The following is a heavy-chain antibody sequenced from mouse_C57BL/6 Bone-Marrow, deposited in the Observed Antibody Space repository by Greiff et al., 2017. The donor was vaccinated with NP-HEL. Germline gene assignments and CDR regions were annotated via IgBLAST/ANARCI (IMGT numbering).Heavy chain of an antibody. D-gene: IGHD1-1*01. CDR3: AREGGTTGGNYAMDY. CDR1: GYTFTSYV. J-gene: IGHJ4*01. V-gene: IGHV1-14*01. Sequence: EVQGVESGPELVKPGASVKMSCKASGYTFTSYVMHWVKQKPGQGLEWIGYINPYNDGTKYNEKFKGKATLTSDKSSSTAYMELSSLTSEDSAVYYCAREGGTTGGNYAMDYWGQGTSVTVSS. CDR2: INPYNDGT.